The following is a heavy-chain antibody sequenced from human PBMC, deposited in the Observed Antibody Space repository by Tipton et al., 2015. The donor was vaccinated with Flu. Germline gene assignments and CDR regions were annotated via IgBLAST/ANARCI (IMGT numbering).Heavy chain of an antibody. J-gene: IGHJ4*02. Sequence: TLSLTCTVSGGSISSYYWSWIRQPPGKGLEWIGYIYYSGSTDYNPSLKSRVTISVDTSKNQFSLKLSSVTAADTAVYYCARGEEQQLVYVFDYWGQGTLVTVSS. V-gene: IGHV4-59*12. CDR3: ARGEEQQLVYVFDY. D-gene: IGHD6-13*01. CDR1: GGSISSYY. CDR2: IYYSGST.